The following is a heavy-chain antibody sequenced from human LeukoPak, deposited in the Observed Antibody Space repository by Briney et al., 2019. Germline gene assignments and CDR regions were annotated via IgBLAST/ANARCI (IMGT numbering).Heavy chain of an antibody. CDR1: GGTFSSYA. D-gene: IGHD3-22*01. Sequence: ASVKVSCKASGGTFSSYAISWVRQAPGQGLEWMGGIIPIFGTANYAQKFQGRVTITTDESTSTAYMELSSLRSEDTAVYYCASPSSTYSSGYLYRGQGTLVTVSS. CDR3: ASPSSTYSSGYLY. J-gene: IGHJ4*02. CDR2: IIPIFGTA. V-gene: IGHV1-69*05.